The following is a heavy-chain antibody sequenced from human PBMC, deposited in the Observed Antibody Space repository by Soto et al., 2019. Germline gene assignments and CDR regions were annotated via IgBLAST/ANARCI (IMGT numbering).Heavy chain of an antibody. CDR3: ARDDYKTDAFDI. D-gene: IGHD4-4*01. V-gene: IGHV3-53*01. J-gene: IGHJ3*02. Sequence: EVQLVESGGGLIPPGGSLRLSCAASGFTVSSNYMSWVRQAPGKGLECVSVIYSGGGTYYADSVKGRFTISRDNSKNTLLLQMNSLTAEDTAVYYCARDDYKTDAFDIWGQGTMVTVSS. CDR2: IYSGGGT. CDR1: GFTVSSNY.